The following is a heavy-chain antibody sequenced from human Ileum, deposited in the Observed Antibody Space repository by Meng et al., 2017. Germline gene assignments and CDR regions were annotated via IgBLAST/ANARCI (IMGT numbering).Heavy chain of an antibody. D-gene: IGHD1-26*01. J-gene: IGHJ4*02. V-gene: IGHV4-4*02. CDR1: GGSIRIMNW. CDR3: ARVRCASVSYYGDSYFDY. Sequence: QVQLQESGPGLVKPSGTPLLTCPVSGGSIRIMNWWTWVRQPPGKGLEWIGEIYHTGGTNYNPSLKRRVTISVDKSKNQFSLEVTSVTAADTAVYYCARVRCASVSYYGDSYFDYWGQGILVTVSS. CDR2: IYHTGGT.